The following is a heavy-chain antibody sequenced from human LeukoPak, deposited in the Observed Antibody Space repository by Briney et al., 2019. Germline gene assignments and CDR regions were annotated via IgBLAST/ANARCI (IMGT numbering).Heavy chain of an antibody. J-gene: IGHJ3*02. Sequence: PGGSLRLSCAASGFTFDDYAMHWVRQAPGKGLEWVSGISWNSGSIGYADSVKGRFTISRDNAKNSLYLQMNSLRAEDMALYYCAKEQGSGSSHDAFDIWGQGTMVTVSS. CDR3: AKEQGSGSSHDAFDI. D-gene: IGHD3-10*01. CDR1: GFTFDDYA. V-gene: IGHV3-9*03. CDR2: ISWNSGSI.